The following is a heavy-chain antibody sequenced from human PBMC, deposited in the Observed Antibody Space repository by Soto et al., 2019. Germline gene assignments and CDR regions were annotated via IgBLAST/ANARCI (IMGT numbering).Heavy chain of an antibody. CDR1: GFIFSDKD. Sequence: QVQLVESGGGVVKPGGSLRLSCAASGFIFSDKDMNWIRQAPGKGLEWVSYITGDSVYTKYADSVMGRFTISRDNAKNSLYLQMNSLRVEDTAVYYCARAGGTIPDAFDIWGQGTMVTVSS. CDR3: ARAGGTIPDAFDI. D-gene: IGHD6-13*01. J-gene: IGHJ3*02. V-gene: IGHV3-11*05. CDR2: ITGDSVYT.